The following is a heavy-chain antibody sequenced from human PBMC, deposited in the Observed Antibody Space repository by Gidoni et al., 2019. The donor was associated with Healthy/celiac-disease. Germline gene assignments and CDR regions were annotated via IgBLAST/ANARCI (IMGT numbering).Heavy chain of an antibody. V-gene: IGHV1-2*04. Sequence: QVQLVQSGAEVKKPGASVKVSCKASGYTFTGSYMHWVRQAPGQGLEWMGWINPNSGGTNYAQKFQGWVTMTRDTSISTAYMELSRLRSDDTAVYYCAREYYDILTGYLGGMDYWGQGTLVTVSS. J-gene: IGHJ4*02. D-gene: IGHD3-9*01. CDR2: INPNSGGT. CDR3: AREYYDILTGYLGGMDY. CDR1: GYTFTGSY.